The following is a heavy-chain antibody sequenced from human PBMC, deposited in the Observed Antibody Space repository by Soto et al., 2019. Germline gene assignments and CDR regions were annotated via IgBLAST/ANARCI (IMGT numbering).Heavy chain of an antibody. V-gene: IGHV3-23*01. CDR2: IVGSGGTT. CDR1: GFPFNYYA. J-gene: IGHJ6*02. CDR3: AKSPTTYYYYAMDV. Sequence: GGSLRLSCAASGFPFNYYAMTWVRQAPGMGLEWVSAIVGSGGTTYYADSVKGRFTISRDNSKNTLYLQMNSLRPGDTAVYYCAKSPTTYYYYAMDVWGQGTTVTVSS.